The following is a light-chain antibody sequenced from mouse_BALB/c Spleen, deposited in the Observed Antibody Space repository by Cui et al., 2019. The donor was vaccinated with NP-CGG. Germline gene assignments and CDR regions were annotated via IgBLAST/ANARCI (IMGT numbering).Light chain of an antibody. CDR1: TGAVTTSNY. V-gene: IGLV1*01. Sequence: HAVVTQEPALTTSPGETVTLTCRSSTGAVTTSNYANWVQEKPEHLFTGLIGGTNNRAPGVPARFSGSLIGDRAALTITGAQTEDEAIYFCSLWYSNHWVFGGGTKLTVL. J-gene: IGLJ1*01. CDR3: SLWYSNHWV. CDR2: GTN.